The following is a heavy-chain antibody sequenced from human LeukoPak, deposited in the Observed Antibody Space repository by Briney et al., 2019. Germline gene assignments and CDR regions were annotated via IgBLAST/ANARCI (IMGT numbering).Heavy chain of an antibody. CDR3: ARVLEATTFDP. CDR1: GFTFSSYG. Sequence: GGSLRLSCAASGFTFSSYGVHWVRQAPGKGLEWVTFILYDGGNKYHADSVKGRFTISRDNSKNILYLEMNSLRDEDTAVYYCARVLEATTFDPWGQGTLVTVSS. CDR2: ILYDGGNK. V-gene: IGHV3-30*02. D-gene: IGHD1-26*01. J-gene: IGHJ5*02.